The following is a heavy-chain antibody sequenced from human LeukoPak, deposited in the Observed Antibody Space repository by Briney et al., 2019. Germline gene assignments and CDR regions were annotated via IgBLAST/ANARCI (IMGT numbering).Heavy chain of an antibody. J-gene: IGHJ4*02. CDR3: ASEDIVATRIPFEY. CDR2: ISSSGSTI. D-gene: IGHD5-12*01. CDR1: GFTFSSYE. Sequence: GGSLRLSCAASGFTFSSYEMNWVRQAPGKGLEWVSYISSSGSTIYYADSVKGRFTISRDNAKNSLYLQMNSLRAEDTAVYYCASEDIVATRIPFEYWGQGTLVTVSS. V-gene: IGHV3-48*03.